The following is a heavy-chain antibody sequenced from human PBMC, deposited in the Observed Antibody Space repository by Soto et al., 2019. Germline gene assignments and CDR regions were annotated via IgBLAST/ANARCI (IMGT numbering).Heavy chain of an antibody. V-gene: IGHV5-51*01. CDR2: IYPGDSDT. D-gene: IGHD3-22*01. Sequence: GESLKISCKGSGYSFTSYWIGWVRQMPGKGLEWMGIIYPGDSDTRYSPSFQGQVTISADKSISTAYLQWSSLKASDTAMYYCARHLTDSYDSSGYYQDYWGQGTLVTVSS. J-gene: IGHJ4*02. CDR3: ARHLTDSYDSSGYYQDY. CDR1: GYSFTSYW.